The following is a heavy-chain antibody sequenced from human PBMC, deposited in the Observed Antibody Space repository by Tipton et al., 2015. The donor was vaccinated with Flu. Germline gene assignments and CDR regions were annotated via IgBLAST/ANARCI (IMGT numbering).Heavy chain of an antibody. CDR1: GESFSGYY. Sequence: TLSLTCSVYGESFSGYYWTWIRQAPGKGLEWIGEINHSGSTHYRSSLKSRVTMSVDASKNQFSLHLSSVTVADTAVYYCARVSPRRVTAIVVVMLPEGYFDYWGQGTLVSVSS. CDR2: INHSGST. D-gene: IGHD3-22*01. J-gene: IGHJ4*02. CDR3: ARVSPRRVTAIVVVMLPEGYFDY. V-gene: IGHV4-34*01.